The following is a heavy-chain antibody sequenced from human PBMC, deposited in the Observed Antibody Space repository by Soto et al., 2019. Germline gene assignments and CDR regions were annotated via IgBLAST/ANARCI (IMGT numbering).Heavy chain of an antibody. CDR3: AKNPAAGDIIYYYYGMDV. J-gene: IGHJ6*02. V-gene: IGHV3-23*01. CDR1: GFTFSSYA. D-gene: IGHD6-13*01. Sequence: GGSLRLSCAASGFTFSSYAMSWVRQAPGKGLEWVSAISGSGGSTYYADSVKGRFTISRDNSKNTLYLQMNSLRAEDTAVYYSAKNPAAGDIIYYYYGMDVWGQGTTVTVSS. CDR2: ISGSGGST.